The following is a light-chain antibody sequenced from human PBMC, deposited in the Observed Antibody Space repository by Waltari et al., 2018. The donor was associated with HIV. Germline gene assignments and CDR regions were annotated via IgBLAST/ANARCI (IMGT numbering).Light chain of an antibody. CDR1: SSDVGGYNY. CDR2: DVS. J-gene: IGLJ3*02. V-gene: IGLV2-11*01. CDR3: CSYAGSVWV. Sequence: QSALTQPRSVSGSPGQSVTISCTGTSSDVGGYNYVSWYQQHPGPAPKRMIYDVSKRPSGFPDRFSGSKSGNTASLTISGLQAEDEAEYYCCSYAGSVWVFGGGTKLTVL.